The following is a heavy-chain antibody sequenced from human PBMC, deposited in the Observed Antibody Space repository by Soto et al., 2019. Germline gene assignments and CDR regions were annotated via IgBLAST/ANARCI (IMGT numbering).Heavy chain of an antibody. Sequence: HPGGSLRLSCAASGFTFSSYGMHWVRQAPGKGLEWVAVIWYDGSNKYYADSVKGRFTISRDNAKNTLYLQMNSLRAEDTAVYYCARAGSWYDAFDIWGQGTMVTVSS. D-gene: IGHD6-13*01. CDR1: GFTFSSYG. CDR3: ARAGSWYDAFDI. J-gene: IGHJ3*02. CDR2: IWYDGSNK. V-gene: IGHV3-33*01.